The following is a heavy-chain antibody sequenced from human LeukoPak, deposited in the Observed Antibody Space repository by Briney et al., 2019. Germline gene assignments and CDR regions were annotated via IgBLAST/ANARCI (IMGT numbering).Heavy chain of an antibody. CDR1: GYTFTGYY. J-gene: IGHJ5*02. Sequence: ASVKVSCKASGYTFTGYYMHWVRQAPGQGLEWMGWINPNSGGTNYAQKFQGRVTMTRDTSISTAYMELCRLRSDDTAVYYCARDGSGYSSGWYKVDWFDPWGQGTLVTVSS. D-gene: IGHD6-19*01. V-gene: IGHV1-2*02. CDR2: INPNSGGT. CDR3: ARDGSGYSSGWYKVDWFDP.